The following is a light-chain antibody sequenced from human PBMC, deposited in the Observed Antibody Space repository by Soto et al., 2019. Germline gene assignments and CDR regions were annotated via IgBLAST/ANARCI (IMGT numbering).Light chain of an antibody. V-gene: IGKV3D-20*02. CDR2: DAS. J-gene: IGKJ1*01. CDR3: QERSHWT. CDR1: QSVSSSY. Sequence: TQSPCTVSLSPGDMATLFGSASQSVSSSYLAWYQQKPGQAPRLLIYDASNRATGVPARFSGSGSGTDFTLTIRALEPEDFAVYYCQERSHWTFGRGTKVDIK.